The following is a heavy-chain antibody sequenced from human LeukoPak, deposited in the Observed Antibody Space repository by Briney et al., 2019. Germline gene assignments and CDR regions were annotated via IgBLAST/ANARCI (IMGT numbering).Heavy chain of an antibody. Sequence: GGSLRLSCAASGFTFSSYSMNWVRQAPGKGLGWVSSISSSSSYIYYADSVKGRFTISRDNAKNSLYLQMNSLRAEDTAVYYCARDTGPFGVVISNFDYWGQGTLVTVSS. CDR3: ARDTGPFGVVISNFDY. CDR1: GFTFSSYS. D-gene: IGHD3-3*01. V-gene: IGHV3-21*01. J-gene: IGHJ4*02. CDR2: ISSSSSYI.